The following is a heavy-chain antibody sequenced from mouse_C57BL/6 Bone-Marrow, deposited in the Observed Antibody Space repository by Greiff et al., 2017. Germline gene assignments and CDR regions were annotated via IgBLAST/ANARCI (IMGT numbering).Heavy chain of an antibody. CDR3: AVDNSDGGSSYFFDY. V-gene: IGHV1-81*01. CDR2: IYPRSGNT. Sequence: VQLVESGAELVRPGASVKLSCKASGYTFTSYGIRWVKQRTGQGLEWIGEIYPRSGNTYYNEKFKGKATLTADKSSSTAYMWLRSLTSEDSAVYFFAVDNSDGGSSYFFDYWGQGTTLTVSS. J-gene: IGHJ2*01. CDR1: GYTFTSYG. D-gene: IGHD1-1*02.